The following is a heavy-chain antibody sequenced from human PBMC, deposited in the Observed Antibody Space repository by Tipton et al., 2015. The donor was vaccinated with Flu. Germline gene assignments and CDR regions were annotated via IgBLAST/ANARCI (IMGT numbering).Heavy chain of an antibody. CDR2: TSMGGRT. CDR3: ARRDYSNYVSEPKNWFDP. J-gene: IGHJ5*02. Sequence: TLSLTCSVSGGSINSYYWSWIRQPAGKGLEWIGRTSMGGRTNYNPSLKSRVTMSVDLFKNRISLRLSSVTAADTAVYYCARRDYSNYVSEPKNWFDPWGQGTLVTVSS. D-gene: IGHD4-11*01. V-gene: IGHV4-4*07. CDR1: GGSINSYY.